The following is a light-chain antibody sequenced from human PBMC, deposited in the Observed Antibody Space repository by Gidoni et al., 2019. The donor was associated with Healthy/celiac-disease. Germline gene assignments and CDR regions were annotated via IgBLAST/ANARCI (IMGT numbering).Light chain of an antibody. CDR2: QDS. Sequence: SYERTQQPSVSGSPGQTASITCSGDKLGDKDACCYQQKPGQSPVLVIYQDSKRHSVIPERFSVSNSGNTATLTISLTQAMFEADYYCQALDSSTVLFGGWTKLTVL. CDR1: KLGDKD. CDR3: QALDSSTVL. V-gene: IGLV3-1*01. J-gene: IGLJ2*01.